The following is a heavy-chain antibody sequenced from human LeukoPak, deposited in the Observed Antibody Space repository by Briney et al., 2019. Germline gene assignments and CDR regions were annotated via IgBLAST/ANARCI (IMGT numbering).Heavy chain of an antibody. CDR3: ASGTRYYYDTTGYYYFTL. CDR2: IYYSGIT. D-gene: IGHD3-22*01. CDR1: GGSISSYY. Sequence: SETLSLTCTVSGGSISSYYWSWIRQPPGKGLEWIGYIYYSGITNYNPSLKSRVTISVDTSKNQFSLNLNFVTAADTAVYCCASGTRYYYDTTGYYYFTLWGRGALVTVSS. V-gene: IGHV4-59*01. J-gene: IGHJ4*02.